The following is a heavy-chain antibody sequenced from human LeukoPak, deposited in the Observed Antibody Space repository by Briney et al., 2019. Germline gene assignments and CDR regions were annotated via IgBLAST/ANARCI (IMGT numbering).Heavy chain of an antibody. CDR1: GFTFSDYY. D-gene: IGHD3-10*01. CDR3: ARWTMVRGVMFRY. V-gene: IGHV3-11*01. CDR2: ISSSGSTI. Sequence: PGGSLRPSCVPSGFTFSDYYMSGIGQPRGRGREGVSYISSSGSTIYYADSVKGRFTISRDNAKNSLYLQMNSLRAEDTAVYYCARWTMVRGVMFRYWGQGTLVTVSS. J-gene: IGHJ4*02.